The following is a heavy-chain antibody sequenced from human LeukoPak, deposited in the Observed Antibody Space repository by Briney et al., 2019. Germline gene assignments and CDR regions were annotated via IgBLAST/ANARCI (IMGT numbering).Heavy chain of an antibody. CDR1: GGSFSGYY. D-gene: IGHD4-23*01. J-gene: IGHJ5*02. Sequence: SETLSLTCAVYGGSFSGYYWSWIRQPPRKGLEWIGEINHSGSTNYSPSLKSRVTVSVDTSKNQFSLKLSSVTAADTAVYYCARVRGYWFDPWGQGTLVTVSS. V-gene: IGHV4-34*01. CDR2: INHSGST. CDR3: ARVRGYWFDP.